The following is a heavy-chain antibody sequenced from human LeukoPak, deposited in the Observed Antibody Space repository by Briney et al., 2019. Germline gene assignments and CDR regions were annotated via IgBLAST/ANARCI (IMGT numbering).Heavy chain of an antibody. CDR2: IIPIFGTA. D-gene: IGHD6-19*01. CDR3: ARDPLAVAGTVWFDP. J-gene: IGHJ5*02. Sequence: SVKVSCKASGGTFSSYAISWARQAPGQGLEWMGGIIPIFGTANYAQKFQGRVTITADESTSTAYMELSSLRSEDTAVYYCARDPLAVAGTVWFDPWGQGTLVTVSS. V-gene: IGHV1-69*13. CDR1: GGTFSSYA.